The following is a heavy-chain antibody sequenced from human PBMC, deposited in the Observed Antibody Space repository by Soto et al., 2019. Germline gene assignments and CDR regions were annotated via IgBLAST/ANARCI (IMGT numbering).Heavy chain of an antibody. CDR3: ARVAPHPAMIHS. D-gene: IGHD5-18*01. CDR1: GGSSRRYY. CDR2: IFYSGST. J-gene: IGHJ4*02. V-gene: IGHV4-59*01. Sequence: SGTLSLSCTVSGGSSRRYYWTWIGQPPGKGLEWLGYIFYSGSTFYNPSLKSRVTISIHTSKSQFSLHLTSVTAADTAVSYCARVAPHPAMIHSSGPGPLLTLSS.